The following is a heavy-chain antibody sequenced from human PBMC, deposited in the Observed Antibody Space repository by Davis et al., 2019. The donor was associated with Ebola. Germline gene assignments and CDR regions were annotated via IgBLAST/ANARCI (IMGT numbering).Heavy chain of an antibody. D-gene: IGHD4-17*01. CDR1: GGSVSSGSYY. CDR2: IYYSGST. Sequence: SETLSLTCTDSGGSVSSGSYYWSWIRQPPGKGLEWIGYIYYSGSTNYNPSLKSRVTISVDTSKNQFSLQLNSVTAADTAVYYCARELRPDDYGVRDNYYYGMDVWGKGTTVIVSS. CDR3: ARELRPDDYGVRDNYYYGMDV. J-gene: IGHJ6*04. V-gene: IGHV4-61*01.